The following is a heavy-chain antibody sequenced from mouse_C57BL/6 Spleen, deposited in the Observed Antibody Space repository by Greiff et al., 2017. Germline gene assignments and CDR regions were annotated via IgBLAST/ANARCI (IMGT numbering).Heavy chain of an antibody. D-gene: IGHD1-1*01. CDR2: IDPENGDT. CDR1: GFNFKGDY. CDR3: AKGYGRSLWYLDV. Sequence: VQLQQSGAELVRPGASVKLSCTASGFNFKGDYMHWVKQRPGQGLEWIGWIDPENGDTEYASKFQGKATITADTSSNTACLQLSSLTSEDTAGYYGAKGYGRSLWYLDVWGTGTTVTVSS. V-gene: IGHV14-4*01. J-gene: IGHJ1*03.